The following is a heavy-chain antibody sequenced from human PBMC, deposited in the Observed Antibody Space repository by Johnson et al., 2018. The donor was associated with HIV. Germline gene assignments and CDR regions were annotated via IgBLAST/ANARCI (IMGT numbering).Heavy chain of an antibody. J-gene: IGHJ3*02. D-gene: IGHD2-15*01. CDR3: ARDQFADWSGGSCYSGPLAFDI. Sequence: VQLVESGGGVVRPGGSLRLSCAASGFTFDDYGMSWVRQAPGKGLEWVSGINWNGGSTGYADSVKGRFTISRDNAKHSLSLQMNSLRAEDTALYYCARDQFADWSGGSCYSGPLAFDIWGQGTMVTVSS. V-gene: IGHV3-20*04. CDR2: INWNGGST. CDR1: GFTFDDYG.